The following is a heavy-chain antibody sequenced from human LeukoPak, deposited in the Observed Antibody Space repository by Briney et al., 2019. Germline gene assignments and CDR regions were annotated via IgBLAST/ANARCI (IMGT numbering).Heavy chain of an antibody. CDR2: IYYSGST. J-gene: IGHJ3*02. CDR1: GGSLSSSSYY. V-gene: IGHV4-39*01. Sequence: SGTLSLTCTVSGGSLSSSSYYWGWIRQPPGKGLEWIGSIYYSGSTYYSPSLMSRVTISVDTSKNQFSLKLSSVTAADTAVYYCARIVVVPAGAFDIWGQGTMVTVSS. CDR3: ARIVVVPAGAFDI. D-gene: IGHD2-2*01.